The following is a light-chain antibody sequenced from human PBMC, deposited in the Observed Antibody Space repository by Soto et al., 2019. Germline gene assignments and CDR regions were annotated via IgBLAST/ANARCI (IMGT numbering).Light chain of an antibody. CDR3: SSYTGGNPSYV. Sequence: QSVLAQPPSASWSPGQSVTISCTGTNSDVGGYDYVSWYQQHPGKAPKLMIYEVTIRPSGVSDRFSGSKSGNTASLTVSGLQAEDEADYYCSSYTGGNPSYVFGTGTKVTVL. V-gene: IGLV2-8*01. J-gene: IGLJ1*01. CDR2: EVT. CDR1: NSDVGGYDY.